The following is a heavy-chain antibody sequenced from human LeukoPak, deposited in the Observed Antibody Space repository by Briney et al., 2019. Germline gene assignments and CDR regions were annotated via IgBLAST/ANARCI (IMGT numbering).Heavy chain of an antibody. CDR2: ISGGT. D-gene: IGHD2-15*01. CDR3: ATSARTYIGSSLDY. J-gene: IGHJ4*02. V-gene: IGHV3-23*01. Sequence: GGSLRLSCAASGFTFSTYAMNWVRQAPGKGLEWVSAISGGTYSADSVRGRFTISRDNSKNTLYLQMNSLRAEDTALYYCATSARTYIGSSLDYWGQGTLVTVSS. CDR1: GFTFSTYA.